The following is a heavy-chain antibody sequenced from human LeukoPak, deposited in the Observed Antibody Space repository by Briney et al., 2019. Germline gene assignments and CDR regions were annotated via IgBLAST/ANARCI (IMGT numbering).Heavy chain of an antibody. Sequence: GGSLRLSCAASGFTFSSYAMSWVRQAPGKGLEWVSAISGSGGSTYYADSVKGRFTFSRDNSKNTLYLQMNSLRAEDTAVYYCTCIAVAGTDFDAFDIWGQGTMVTVSS. CDR3: TCIAVAGTDFDAFDI. CDR1: GFTFSSYA. D-gene: IGHD6-19*01. V-gene: IGHV3-23*01. J-gene: IGHJ3*02. CDR2: ISGSGGST.